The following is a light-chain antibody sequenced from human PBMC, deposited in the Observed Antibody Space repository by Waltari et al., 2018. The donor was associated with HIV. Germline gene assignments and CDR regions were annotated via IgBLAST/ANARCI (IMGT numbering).Light chain of an antibody. V-gene: IGLV2-8*01. Sequence: QSALTQPPSASGSPGQSVTISCTGTSSDVGGYNSVSWYQQHPGKAPKLMIYEVSKRPSGVPDRFSGSKSGNTASLTVSGLQAEDEADYYCSSYAGSNILFGGGTKLTVL. J-gene: IGLJ2*01. CDR3: SSYAGSNIL. CDR2: EVS. CDR1: SSDVGGYNS.